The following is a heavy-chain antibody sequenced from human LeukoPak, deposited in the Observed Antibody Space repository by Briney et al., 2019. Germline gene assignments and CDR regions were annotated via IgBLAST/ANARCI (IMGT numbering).Heavy chain of an antibody. D-gene: IGHD3-9*01. J-gene: IGHJ2*01. CDR1: GFSFHTYS. V-gene: IGHV3-30-3*01. CDR2: ISYDGSNE. CDR3: ARGDDSYWYFDL. Sequence: GGSLRLSCSASGFSFHTYSMHWVRQAPGKGLDWVALISYDGSNEYYADSVKGRFTISRDNSKNTLYLQMNSLRSEDTAVYYCARGDDSYWYFDLWGRGTLVTVSS.